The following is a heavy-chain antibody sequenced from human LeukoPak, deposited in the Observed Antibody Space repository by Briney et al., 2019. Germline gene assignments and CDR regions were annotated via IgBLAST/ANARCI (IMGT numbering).Heavy chain of an antibody. V-gene: IGHV4-31*03. J-gene: IGHJ3*02. CDR2: IYYSGST. D-gene: IGHD3-22*01. CDR3: ALSSGYYDDAFDI. CDR1: GGSISSGGYY. Sequence: SQTLSLTCTVSGGSISSGGYYWSWIRQHPGKGLEWIGYIYYSGSTYYNPSLKSRVTISVDTSKNQFSLKLSSVTAADTAVYYCALSSGYYDDAFDIWGQGTTVTVSS.